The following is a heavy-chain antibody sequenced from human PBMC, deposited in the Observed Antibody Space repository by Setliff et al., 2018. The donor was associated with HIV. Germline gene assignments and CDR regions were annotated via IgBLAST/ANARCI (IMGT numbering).Heavy chain of an antibody. CDR3: DV. CDR1: GDSISSSSYY. J-gene: IGHJ6*04. V-gene: IGHV4-39*02. Sequence: PSETLSLTCTVSGDSISSSSYYWGWIRQPPGKGLEWIAEINHSGNTNYNPSLKSRVTISVVTSKSHFSLKMTSVTAADTAIYYMDVWGKGTTVTVSS. CDR2: INHSGNT.